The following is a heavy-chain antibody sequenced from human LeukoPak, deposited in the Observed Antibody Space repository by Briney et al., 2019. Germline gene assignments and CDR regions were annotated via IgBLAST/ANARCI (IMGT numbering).Heavy chain of an antibody. CDR3: ATRPAYCGGDCWGAYNI. V-gene: IGHV3-23*01. D-gene: IGHD2-21*02. Sequence: PGGSLRLSCAASGFTFSSYWMSWVRQAPGKGLEWVSGMTGSGNYIFYADSVKGRFTISRDNSKNTVFLQMNNLRVEDTAVYYCATRPAYCGGDCWGAYNIWGQGTVVTVSS. J-gene: IGHJ3*02. CDR1: GFTFSSYW. CDR2: MTGSGNYI.